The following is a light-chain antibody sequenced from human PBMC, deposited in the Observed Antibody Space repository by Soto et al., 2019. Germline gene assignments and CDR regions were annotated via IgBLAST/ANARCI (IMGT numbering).Light chain of an antibody. V-gene: IGLV2-14*01. CDR2: EVN. Sequence: QSALTQPASVSGSPGQSIAISCTGTSSDIGGYNSVSWYQQHSGKAPKLMFYEVNNRPSGVSNRFSASKSGNTAFLTISGLQAEDEADYYCNSYTSSNTLVFGGGTKVTVL. CDR1: SSDIGGYNS. CDR3: NSYTSSNTLV. J-gene: IGLJ2*01.